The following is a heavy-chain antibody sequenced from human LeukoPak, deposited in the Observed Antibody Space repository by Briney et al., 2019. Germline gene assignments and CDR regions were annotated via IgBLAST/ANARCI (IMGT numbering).Heavy chain of an antibody. CDR1: DYTFTNYG. Sequence: GASVKVSCKASDYTFTNYGISWVRQAPGQGLEWMGWISAYNGDTNYAQNLQGRVTMTTDTSTSTAYMELRSLRSDDTAVYYCARDSTLHNCNDYWGQGTLVTVSS. V-gene: IGHV1-18*01. D-gene: IGHD2/OR15-2a*01. CDR3: ARDSTLHNCNDY. CDR2: ISAYNGDT. J-gene: IGHJ4*02.